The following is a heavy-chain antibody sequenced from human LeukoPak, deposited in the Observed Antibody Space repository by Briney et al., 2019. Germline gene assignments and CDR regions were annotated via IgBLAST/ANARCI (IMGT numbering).Heavy chain of an antibody. V-gene: IGHV3-23*01. J-gene: IGHJ5*02. D-gene: IGHD3-22*01. CDR2: ISGSGGST. Sequence: PGGSLRLSCAASGFTFSSYAMSWVRQAPGKGLEWVSAISGSGGSTYYADSAKGRFTISRDNSKNTLYLQMNSLRAEDTAVYYCAKKLVPYYYDSSGYSWGQGTLVTVSS. CDR3: AKKLVPYYYDSSGYS. CDR1: GFTFSSYA.